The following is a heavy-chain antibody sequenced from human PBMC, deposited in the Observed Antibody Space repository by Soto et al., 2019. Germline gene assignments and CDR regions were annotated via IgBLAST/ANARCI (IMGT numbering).Heavy chain of an antibody. V-gene: IGHV1-69*02. D-gene: IGHD2-15*01. J-gene: IGHJ6*03. CDR3: AKSLLFVDHAYMDV. Sequence: QVQLVQSGAELKKPGSSVKVSCEASGGSFISYSFTWVRQAPGQGLEWMGRIIPIQNKANYALKLQDRVTITAERSTRTAYMELRSLRPEDTAVYYCAKSLLFVDHAYMDVWGKGTTVTVSS. CDR2: IIPIQNKA. CDR1: GGSFISYS.